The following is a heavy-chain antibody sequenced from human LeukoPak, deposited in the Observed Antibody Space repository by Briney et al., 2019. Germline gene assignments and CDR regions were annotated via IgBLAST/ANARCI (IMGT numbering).Heavy chain of an antibody. D-gene: IGHD6-19*01. V-gene: IGHV3-30*01. Sequence: GGSLRLSCAASGFTFSRYAMHWVRQAPGKGLEWVAVISYDGSNKYYADSVKGRFTISRDNSKNTLYLQMNSLRAEDTAVYYCAKDLAPRGTVAGNWFDPWGQGTLVTVSS. CDR1: GFTFSRYA. J-gene: IGHJ5*02. CDR2: ISYDGSNK. CDR3: AKDLAPRGTVAGNWFDP.